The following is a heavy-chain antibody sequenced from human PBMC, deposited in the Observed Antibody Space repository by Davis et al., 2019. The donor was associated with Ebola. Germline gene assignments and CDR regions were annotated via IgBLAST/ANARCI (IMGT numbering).Heavy chain of an antibody. CDR2: ISGSGGST. V-gene: IGHV3-23*01. CDR1: GFTFSSYA. Sequence: PGRSLRLSCAASGFTFSSYAMSWVRQAPGKGLEWVSAISGSGGSTYYADSVKGRFTISRDNSKNTLYLQMNSLRAEDTAVYYCAKGLIVVVTAMHNYGMDVWGQGTTVTVSS. CDR3: AKGLIVVVTAMHNYGMDV. D-gene: IGHD2-21*02. J-gene: IGHJ6*02.